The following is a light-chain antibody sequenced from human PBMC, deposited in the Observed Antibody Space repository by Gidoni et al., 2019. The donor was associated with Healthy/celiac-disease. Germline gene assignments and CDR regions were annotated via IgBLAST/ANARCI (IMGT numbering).Light chain of an antibody. J-gene: IGLJ3*02. CDR1: SSNCGSNY. V-gene: IGLV1-47*01. CDR2: RNN. Sequence: QSVLTHPPSSSGTPGQRVTISCSGSSSNCGSNYVHWYQQLPVTAPKLLIYRNNQRPSGVPDRFSGSKSGTSASRAVSGRRSEDEADYYCAAWDDSLSGPWVFGGGTKLTVL. CDR3: AAWDDSLSGPWV.